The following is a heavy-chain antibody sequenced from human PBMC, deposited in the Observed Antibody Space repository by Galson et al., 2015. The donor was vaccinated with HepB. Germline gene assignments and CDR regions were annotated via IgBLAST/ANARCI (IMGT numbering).Heavy chain of an antibody. D-gene: IGHD3-10*01. J-gene: IGHJ6*02. V-gene: IGHV5-51*01. CDR3: ARHFGGDYYYYYGMDV. CDR1: GYSFTSYW. CDR2: MYPGDSDT. Sequence: QSGAEVKKPGESLKISCKGSGYSFTSYWIGWVRQMPGKGLEWMGIMYPGDSDTRYSPSFQGQVTISVNKSISTAYLQWSSLKASDTAMYYCARHFGGDYYYYYGMDVWGQGTTVTVSS.